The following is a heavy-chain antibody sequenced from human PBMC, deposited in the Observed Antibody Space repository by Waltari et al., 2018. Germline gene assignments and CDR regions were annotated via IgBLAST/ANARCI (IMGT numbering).Heavy chain of an antibody. V-gene: IGHV3-23*03. CDR2: IYSGGST. CDR3: AKDAFGDGSGWYGY. Sequence: EVPLLESGGGLVQPGGPLRLPCAAPGFTFTTYAITWARPAPGKGLEWVSVIYSGGSTYYADSVKGRFTISRDNSKNTLYLQMNSLRAEDTAVYYCAKDAFGDGSGWYGYWGQGTLVTVSS. CDR1: GFTFTTYA. J-gene: IGHJ4*02. D-gene: IGHD6-19*01.